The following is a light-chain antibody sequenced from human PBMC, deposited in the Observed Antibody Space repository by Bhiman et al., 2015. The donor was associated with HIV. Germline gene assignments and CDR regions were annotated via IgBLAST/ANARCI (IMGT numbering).Light chain of an antibody. CDR1: ALPKQY. Sequence: SYELTQPPSVSVSPGQTARITCSGSALPKQYAYWYQKKPGQAPVLLIYKDSERPSGIPERFSGSTSGTTVTLTISGVQAEDEAEYYCQSADSSDTYGHVIFGAGTKLTVL. CDR3: QSADSSDTYGHVI. CDR2: KDS. J-gene: IGLJ2*01. V-gene: IGLV3-25*03.